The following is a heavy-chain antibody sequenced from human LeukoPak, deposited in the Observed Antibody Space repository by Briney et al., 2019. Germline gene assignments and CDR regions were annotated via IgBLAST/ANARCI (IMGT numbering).Heavy chain of an antibody. CDR2: ISAYNGNT. CDR3: ARERWYYDFWSGSPNWFDP. V-gene: IGHV1-18*01. Sequence: ASVKVSCKASGYTFTSYGITWVRQAPGLGLEWMGWISAYNGNTNYAQKLQGRVTMTTDTSTSTAYMELRSLISDDTAVYYCARERWYYDFWSGSPNWFDPWGQGTLVTVSS. CDR1: GYTFTSYG. D-gene: IGHD3-3*01. J-gene: IGHJ5*02.